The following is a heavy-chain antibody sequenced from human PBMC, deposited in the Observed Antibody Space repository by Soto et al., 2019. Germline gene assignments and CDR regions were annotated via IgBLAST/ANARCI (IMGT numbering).Heavy chain of an antibody. D-gene: IGHD3-22*01. Sequence: ASVKVSCKASGYTFTSYGISWVRQAPGQGLEWMGWISAYNGNTNYAQKLQGRVTMTTDTFTSTAYMELRSLRSDDTAVYYCARGWDASYYYDSSGYYPPGYWGQGTLVTVSS. CDR1: GYTFTSYG. J-gene: IGHJ4*02. V-gene: IGHV1-18*01. CDR3: ARGWDASYYYDSSGYYPPGY. CDR2: ISAYNGNT.